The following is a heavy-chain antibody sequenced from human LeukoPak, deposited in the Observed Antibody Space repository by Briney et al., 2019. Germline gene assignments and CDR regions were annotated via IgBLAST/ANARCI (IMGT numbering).Heavy chain of an antibody. Sequence: GASVKISCKASGYSFTSHYMHWVRQAPGQGLEWMGLINPSGSSTLYAQKFLGRVTMTRDMSTTADYMELSSLRSEDTAVYYCARDNSVGDIAWWFDPWGQGTLVTVSS. D-gene: IGHD3-16*02. V-gene: IGHV1-46*01. CDR1: GYSFTSHY. CDR3: ARDNSVGDIAWWFDP. CDR2: INPSGSST. J-gene: IGHJ5*02.